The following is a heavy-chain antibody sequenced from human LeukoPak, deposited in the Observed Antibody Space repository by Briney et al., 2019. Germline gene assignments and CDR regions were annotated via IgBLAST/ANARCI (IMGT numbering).Heavy chain of an antibody. V-gene: IGHV3-33*08. D-gene: IGHD4-17*01. J-gene: IGHJ4*02. CDR1: GFTFSSYE. CDR2: IWYDGSNK. Sequence: GGSLRLSCAASGFTFSSYEMNWVRQAPGRGLEWVAVIWYDGSNKYYADSVKGRFTISRDNSKNTLYLQMNSLRAEDTAVYYCAITVTTFDYWGQGTLVTVSS. CDR3: AITVTTFDY.